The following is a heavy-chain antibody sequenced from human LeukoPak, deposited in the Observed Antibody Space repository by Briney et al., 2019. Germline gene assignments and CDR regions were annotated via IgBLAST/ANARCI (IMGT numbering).Heavy chain of an antibody. CDR2: MYYSRST. CDR1: GGSISSSSYY. Sequence: SETLSLTCTVSGGSISSSSYYWGWLRPPPGKGLEWFGRMYYSRSTYYNPSLKSRVTISVDTSKNKFSLKLSSVTAADTAVYYCASPGSTYSSGWYRAFDIWGQGTMVTVSS. D-gene: IGHD6-19*01. J-gene: IGHJ3*02. CDR3: ASPGSTYSSGWYRAFDI. V-gene: IGHV4-39*01.